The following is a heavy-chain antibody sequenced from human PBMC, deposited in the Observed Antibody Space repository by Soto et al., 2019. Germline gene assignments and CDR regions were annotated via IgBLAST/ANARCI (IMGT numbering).Heavy chain of an antibody. V-gene: IGHV4-39*01. Sequence: PSETLSLTCTVSGGSISSSSYYGGWIRQPPGKGLEWIGSIYYSGSTYYNPSLKSRVTISVDTSKNQFSLKLSSVTATDTAVYYCARPRYYYGSGGQHYGMDVWGQGTTVTVSS. J-gene: IGHJ6*02. CDR2: IYYSGST. CDR3: ARPRYYYGSGGQHYGMDV. D-gene: IGHD3-10*01. CDR1: GGSISSSSYY.